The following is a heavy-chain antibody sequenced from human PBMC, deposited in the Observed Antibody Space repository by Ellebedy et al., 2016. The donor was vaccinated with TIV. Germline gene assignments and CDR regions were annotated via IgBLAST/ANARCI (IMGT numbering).Heavy chain of an antibody. D-gene: IGHD3-10*01. J-gene: IGHJ6*02. Sequence: MPSETLSLTCAVYGGSFSGYYWSWIRQPPGKGLEWIGEINHSGSTNYNPSLKSRVTISVDTSKNQFSLKLSSVTAADTAVYYCARAIVLLWFGEQDVWGQGTTVTVSS. CDR3: ARAIVLLWFGEQDV. V-gene: IGHV4-34*01. CDR1: GGSFSGYY. CDR2: INHSGST.